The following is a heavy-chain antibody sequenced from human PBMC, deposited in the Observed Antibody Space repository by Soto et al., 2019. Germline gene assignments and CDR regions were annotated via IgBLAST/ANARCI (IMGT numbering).Heavy chain of an antibody. CDR2: IGGGDDI. J-gene: IGHJ3*01. D-gene: IGHD3-3*02. V-gene: IGHV3-23*01. Sequence: VQLLESGGGLVQPGGSLRLSCAASGFTFSNYAMAWVRQTPGEGPEWVSTIGGGDDIFYAESVQGRFIISRDDSRSTMYLQMDNVRVEDTAIYFCAKDSISYNGIYDAFDVWGQGTVVTGSS. CDR3: AKDSISYNGIYDAFDV. CDR1: GFTFSNYA.